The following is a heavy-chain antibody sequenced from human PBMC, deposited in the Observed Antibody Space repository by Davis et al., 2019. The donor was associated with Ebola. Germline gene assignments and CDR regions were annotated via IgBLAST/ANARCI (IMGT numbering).Heavy chain of an antibody. CDR2: INAGNGNT. V-gene: IGHV1-3*01. CDR1: GYTFTSYA. D-gene: IGHD4-23*01. CDR3: ARARSYDGGGYYGMDV. J-gene: IGHJ6*02. Sequence: AASVKVSCKASGYTFTSYAMHWVRQAPGQRLEWMGWINAGNGNTKYSQNFQGRVTITRDTSASTAYMELSSLRSEDTAVYYCARARSYDGGGYYGMDVGGQGTTVTASS.